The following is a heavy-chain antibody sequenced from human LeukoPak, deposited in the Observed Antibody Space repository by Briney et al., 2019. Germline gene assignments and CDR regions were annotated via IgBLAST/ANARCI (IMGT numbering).Heavy chain of an antibody. D-gene: IGHD6-13*01. V-gene: IGHV3-11*01. CDR1: DFTLSDYY. CDR3: ARSYRATAGIVDV. J-gene: IGHJ6*02. CDR2: ISDSGSDM. Sequence: GGSLRLSCAASDFTLSDYYMTWIRQAPGKGLEWLSYISDSGSDMYSADSVKGRFTISRDNAKNSLYLQMNSLRAEGTAVYYCARSYRATAGIVDVWGQGTTVTVSS.